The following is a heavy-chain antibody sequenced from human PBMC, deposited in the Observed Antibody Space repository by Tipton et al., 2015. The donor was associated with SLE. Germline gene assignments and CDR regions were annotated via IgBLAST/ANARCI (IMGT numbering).Heavy chain of an antibody. CDR3: AKDLIADYNYDSGALVFDY. Sequence: SLRLSCAASGFTFSSYAMSWVRQAPGKGLEWVSTISGSGGSTYYADFAKGRVTISRDNSKNTLYLQMTSLRVEDTAVYYCAKDLIADYNYDSGALVFDYWGQGTLVTVSS. V-gene: IGHV3-23*01. J-gene: IGHJ4*02. CDR1: GFTFSSYA. D-gene: IGHD3-22*01. CDR2: ISGSGGST.